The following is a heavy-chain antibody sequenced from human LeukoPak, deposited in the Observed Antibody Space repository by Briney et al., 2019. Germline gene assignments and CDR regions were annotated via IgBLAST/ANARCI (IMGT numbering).Heavy chain of an antibody. V-gene: IGHV4-34*01. CDR3: ARGGIVGANYFDY. D-gene: IGHD1-26*01. CDR1: GGSFSGHY. J-gene: IGHJ4*02. Sequence: SETLSLTCAVYGGSFSGHYWSWIRQPPGKGLEWIGEINHSGSTNYNPSLKSRVTISVDTSKNQFSLKLSSVTAADTAVYYCARGGIVGANYFDYWGQGTLVTVSS. CDR2: INHSGST.